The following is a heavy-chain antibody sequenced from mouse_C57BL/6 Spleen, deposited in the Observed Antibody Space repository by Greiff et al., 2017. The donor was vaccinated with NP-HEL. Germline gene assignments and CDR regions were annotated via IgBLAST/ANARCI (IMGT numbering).Heavy chain of an antibody. CDR1: GFNIKDDY. D-gene: IGHD1-1*01. CDR3: TTPTTVVKRYFDV. CDR2: IDPENGDT. J-gene: IGHJ1*03. Sequence: DVQLQESGAELVRPGASVKLSCTASGFNIKDDYMHWVKQRPEQGLEWIGWIDPENGDTEYASKFQGKATITADTSSNTAYLQLSSLTSEDTAVYYCTTPTTVVKRYFDVWGTGTTVTVSS. V-gene: IGHV14-4*01.